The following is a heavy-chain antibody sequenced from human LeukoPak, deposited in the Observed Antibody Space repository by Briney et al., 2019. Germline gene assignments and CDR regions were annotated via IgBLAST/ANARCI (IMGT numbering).Heavy chain of an antibody. D-gene: IGHD2-2*01. CDR3: ARRLTQYDCFDP. J-gene: IGHJ5*02. CDR2: TYYRSTWYN. Sequence: SQTLSLTCAISGDSVSSNSVTWNWIRQSPSRGLERLGRTYYRSTWYNDYAVSVRGRITVNPDISKNQFSLHLNSVTPEDTAVYYCARRLTQYDCFDPWGQGILVTVSS. V-gene: IGHV6-1*01. CDR1: GDSVSSNSVT.